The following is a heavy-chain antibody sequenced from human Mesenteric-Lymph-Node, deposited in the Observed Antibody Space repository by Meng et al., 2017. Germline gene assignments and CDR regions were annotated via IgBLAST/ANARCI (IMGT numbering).Heavy chain of an antibody. J-gene: IGHJ3*02. CDR2: SNAGNGNT. CDR1: GYTFTSYA. V-gene: IGHV1-3*01. CDR3: ARVIIAAAGNDPFDI. D-gene: IGHD6-13*01. Sequence: ASVKVSCKASGYTFTSYAMHWVRQAPGQRLEWMGWSNAGNGNTKYSQKFQGRVTITRDTSASTAYMELSSLRSEDTAVYYCARVIIAAAGNDPFDIWGQGTMVTVSS.